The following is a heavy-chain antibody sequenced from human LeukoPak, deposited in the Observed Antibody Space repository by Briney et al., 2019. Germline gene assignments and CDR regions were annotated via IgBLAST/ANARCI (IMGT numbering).Heavy chain of an antibody. CDR3: ARSVLGYCSGGSCYWFDP. J-gene: IGHJ5*02. Sequence: PSETLSLTCAVSGGSISSGGYSWSWIRQPPGKGLEWIGYIYYSGSTYYNPSLKSRVTISVDTSKNQFSLKLSSVTAADAAVYYCARSVLGYCSGGSCYWFDPWGQGTLVTVSS. V-gene: IGHV4-30-4*07. D-gene: IGHD2-15*01. CDR1: GGSISSGGYS. CDR2: IYYSGST.